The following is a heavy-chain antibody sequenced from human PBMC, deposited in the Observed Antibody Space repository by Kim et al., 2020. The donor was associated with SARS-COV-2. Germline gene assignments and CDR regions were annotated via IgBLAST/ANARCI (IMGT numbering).Heavy chain of an antibody. CDR2: IYPGDSDT. J-gene: IGHJ4*02. CDR1: GYSFTSYW. V-gene: IGHV5-51*01. CDR3: ARRGGYCSSTSCLRVDTNFDY. Sequence: GESLKISCKGSGYSFTSYWIGWVRQMPGKGLEWMGIIYPGDSDTRYSPSFQGQVTISADKSISTAYLQWSSLKASDTAMYYCARRGGYCSSTSCLRVDTNFDYWGQGTLVTVSS. D-gene: IGHD2-2*01.